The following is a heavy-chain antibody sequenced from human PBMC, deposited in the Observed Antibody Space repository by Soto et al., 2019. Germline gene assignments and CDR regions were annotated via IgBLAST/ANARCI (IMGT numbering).Heavy chain of an antibody. CDR3: ARDSYYYDSSGYYEPDY. V-gene: IGHV1-18*01. CDR1: GYTFTSYG. CDR2: ISTYNGNT. Sequence: QVQLVQSGAEVKKPGASVKVSCKASGYTFTSYGISWVRQAPGQGLEWMGWISTYNGNTNYAQKLQGRGTMTTDTSTSTAYMELRSLRSDDTAVYYCARDSYYYDSSGYYEPDYWGQGTLVTVSS. J-gene: IGHJ4*02. D-gene: IGHD3-22*01.